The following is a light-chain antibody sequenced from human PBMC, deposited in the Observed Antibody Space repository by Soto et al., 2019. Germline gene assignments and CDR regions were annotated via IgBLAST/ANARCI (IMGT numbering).Light chain of an antibody. CDR1: QSLLYNNTYNY. J-gene: IGKJ5*01. CDR2: FGS. Sequence: EIVMTQSPLTRPVTPGEPASISCRSSQSLLYNNTYNYLDWYVQKPGQSPQLLIYFGSNRAPGVPDRFSGSGSGTDFTLNINRVEAEDVGTYYCLQALQSLTFGQGTQLEIK. V-gene: IGKV2-28*01. CDR3: LQALQSLT.